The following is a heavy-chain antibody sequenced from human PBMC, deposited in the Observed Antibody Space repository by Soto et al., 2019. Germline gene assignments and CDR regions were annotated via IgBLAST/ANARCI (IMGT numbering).Heavy chain of an antibody. Sequence: PRLSCAASIFTFSSYEMNWVRQAPGKGLEWVSYISSSGSTMYYADSVKGRFTISRDNAKNSLYLQMNSLRAEDTAVYYCASIAARYSYGYGVDYWGQGTLVTVSS. J-gene: IGHJ4*02. D-gene: IGHD5-18*01. CDR3: ASIAARYSYGYGVDY. V-gene: IGHV3-48*03. CDR2: ISSSGSTM. CDR1: IFTFSSYE.